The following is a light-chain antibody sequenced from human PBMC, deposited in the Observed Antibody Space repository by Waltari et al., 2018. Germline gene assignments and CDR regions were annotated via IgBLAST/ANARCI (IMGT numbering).Light chain of an antibody. CDR2: AAS. J-gene: IGKJ4*01. V-gene: IGKV1-39*01. Sequence: DIQMTQFPSSLSASIGDSVTITCRASHTIYHYLNWYQQYPGKAPKLLIYAASSLQRGVPSRFSGSGSGTTFTLTITNLQPEDLATYYCQQSYTNPLTVGGGTNVEIK. CDR3: QQSYTNPLT. CDR1: HTIYHY.